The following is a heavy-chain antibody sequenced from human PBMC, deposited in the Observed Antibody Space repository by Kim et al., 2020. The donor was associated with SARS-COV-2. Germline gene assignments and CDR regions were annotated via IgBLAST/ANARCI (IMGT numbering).Heavy chain of an antibody. V-gene: IGHV4-59*03. D-gene: IGHD3-3*02. CDR3: ARSEGRASWHHFDY. CDR1: SDSMTAYY. J-gene: IGHJ4*02. CDR2: IFHSGNT. Sequence: SETLSLTCTVSSDSMTAYYWSWIRHFPGKGLEWIGYIFHSGNTNYSPSLKSRVIISWDTSRNQFSLALTSVTEADTAVYYCARSEGRASWHHFDYWGQG.